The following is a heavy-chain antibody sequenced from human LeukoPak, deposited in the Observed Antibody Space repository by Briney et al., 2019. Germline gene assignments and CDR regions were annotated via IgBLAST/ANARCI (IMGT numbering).Heavy chain of an antibody. Sequence: ASVKVSCKDSGYTFTSFGVSWVRPAPGQVREMMVSLSAYNGNTNYAQKLQGRVTMTTDTSTSTAYIELRSLSSDDTAVYYCASALELLCFGVLRGFDYWGQGTLVTVSS. CDR1: GYTFTSFG. CDR2: LSAYNGNT. CDR3: ASALELLCFGVLRGFDY. D-gene: IGHD3-10*01. V-gene: IGHV1-18*01. J-gene: IGHJ4*02.